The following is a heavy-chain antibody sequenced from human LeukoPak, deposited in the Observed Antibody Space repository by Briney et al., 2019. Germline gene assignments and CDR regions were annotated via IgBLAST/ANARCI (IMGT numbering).Heavy chain of an antibody. Sequence: GGSLRLSCAASGFTFSSYAMSWVRQAPGKGLEWVSGINWNGGSTGYADSVKGRFTISRDNAKNSLYLQMNSLRAEDTALYYCARDFEGIAAAGRPDFGYWGQGTLVTVSS. D-gene: IGHD6-13*01. J-gene: IGHJ4*02. CDR1: GFTFSSYA. CDR2: INWNGGST. CDR3: ARDFEGIAAAGRPDFGY. V-gene: IGHV3-20*04.